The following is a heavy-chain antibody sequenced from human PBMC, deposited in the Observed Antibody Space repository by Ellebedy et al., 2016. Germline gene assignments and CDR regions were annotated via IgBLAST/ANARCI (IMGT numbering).Heavy chain of an antibody. CDR1: GFTFSSYA. D-gene: IGHD3-10*01. CDR3: AREEYYYGSGSPVDY. V-gene: IGHV3-23*01. Sequence: GGSLRLXXAASGFTFSSYAMSWVRQAPGKGLEWVSTINTSGGSTYYADSVKGRFTISRDNAKNSLYLQMNSLRDEDTAVYYCAREEYYYGSGSPVDYWGQGTLVTVSS. CDR2: INTSGGST. J-gene: IGHJ4*02.